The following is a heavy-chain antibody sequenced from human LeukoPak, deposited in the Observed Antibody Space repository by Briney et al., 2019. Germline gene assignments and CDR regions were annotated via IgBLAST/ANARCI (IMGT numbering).Heavy chain of an antibody. CDR2: ISGSGGST. CDR1: GFTFSSYA. CDR3: ARGYSGSYRVDY. D-gene: IGHD1-26*01. V-gene: IGHV3-23*01. Sequence: GGSLRLSCAASGFTFSSYAMSWVRQAPGKGLEWVSAISGSGGSTYYADSVKGRFTISRDNAKNTLYLQMNSLRAEDTAVYYCARGYSGSYRVDYWGQGTLVTVPS. J-gene: IGHJ4*02.